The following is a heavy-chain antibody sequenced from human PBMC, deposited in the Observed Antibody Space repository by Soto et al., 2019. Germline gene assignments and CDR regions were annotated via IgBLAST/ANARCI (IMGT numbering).Heavy chain of an antibody. V-gene: IGHV4-59*12. CDR3: ARDSRGYYEGMDV. CDR1: GGSISSYY. J-gene: IGHJ6*02. D-gene: IGHD1-1*01. Sequence: PSQNLSLTCTVSGGSISSYYWSWIRQPPGKGLEWIGYFYYSGSTNYNPSLQRRDTVSVERSKRQFSLKLSSVTAADKAVYYCARDSRGYYEGMDVWGQGTTVTVAS. CDR2: FYYSGST.